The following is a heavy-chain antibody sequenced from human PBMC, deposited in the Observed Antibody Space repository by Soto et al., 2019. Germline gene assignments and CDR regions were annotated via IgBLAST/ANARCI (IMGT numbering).Heavy chain of an antibody. CDR2: VNPNTGNT. CDR1: GYTFTSYD. Sequence: QVQLVQSGAEVKKPGASVKVSCKASGYTFTSYDISWVRQATGQGLEWMGWVNPNTGNTGYVQKFKGRVIMTANISTSTAYIEMSSLTFDDTAVYYCARGRLSTALDFWGQGTLVTVSS. V-gene: IGHV1-8*01. D-gene: IGHD2-2*01. CDR3: ARGRLSTALDF. J-gene: IGHJ4*02.